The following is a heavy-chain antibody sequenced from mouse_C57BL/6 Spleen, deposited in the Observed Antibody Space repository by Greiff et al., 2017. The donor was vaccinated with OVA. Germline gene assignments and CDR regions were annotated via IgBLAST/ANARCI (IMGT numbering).Heavy chain of an antibody. V-gene: IGHV1-26*01. CDR2: INPNNGGT. CDR3: ARRRDYDSSGYLDY. D-gene: IGHD2-4*01. CDR1: GYTFTDYY. J-gene: IGHJ2*01. Sequence: EVQLQQSGPELVKPGASVKISCKASGYTFTDYYMNWVKQSHGKSLEWIGDINPNNGGTSYNQKFKGKATLTVDKSSSTAYMELRSLTSEDSAVYYCARRRDYDSSGYLDYWGQGTTLTVSS.